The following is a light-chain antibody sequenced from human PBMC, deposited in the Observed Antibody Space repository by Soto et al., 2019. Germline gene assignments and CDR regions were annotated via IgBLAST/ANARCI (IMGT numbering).Light chain of an antibody. CDR1: SSDIGGYNY. J-gene: IGLJ1*01. CDR3: SSYTTSSTRDV. V-gene: IGLV2-14*03. CDR2: DVS. Sequence: QSALTQPASVSGSPGQSITISCTGTSSDIGGYNYVSWYQQHPGKAPKVMIYDVSSRPSGVSSRFSGSKSGSTASLTISGLQAEDEADYYCSSYTTSSTRDVFGAGTKLTVL.